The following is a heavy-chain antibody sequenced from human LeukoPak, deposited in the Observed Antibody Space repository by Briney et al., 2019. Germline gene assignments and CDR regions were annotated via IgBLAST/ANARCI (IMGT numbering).Heavy chain of an antibody. J-gene: IGHJ5*02. D-gene: IGHD3/OR15-3a*01. CDR3: ARHGHRGWFDP. Sequence: PSETLSLTCAVYGGSFSGYCWSWIRQRPGEGLQRIGYICSSGSAYYNPSLKSRVTMSIDTSNNQFSLKLNSVTAADTAVYYCARHGHRGWFDPWGQGTLVTVSS. CDR2: ICSSGSA. CDR1: GGSFSGYC. V-gene: IGHV4-31*11.